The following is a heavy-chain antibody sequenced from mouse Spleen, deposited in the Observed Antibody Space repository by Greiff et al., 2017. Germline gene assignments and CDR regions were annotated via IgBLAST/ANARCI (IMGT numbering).Heavy chain of an antibody. D-gene: IGHD2-5*01. CDR1: GYTFTDYY. J-gene: IGHJ3*01. CDR2: INPNNGGT. Sequence: VQLQQSGPVLVKPGASVKMSCKASGYTFTDYYMNWVKQSHGKSLEWIGVINPNNGGTSYNQKFKGKATLTVNKSSSTAYMELRSLTSEDSAVYYCARLAGYSNSFAYWGQGTLVTVSA. V-gene: IGHV1-22*01. CDR3: ARLAGYSNSFAY.